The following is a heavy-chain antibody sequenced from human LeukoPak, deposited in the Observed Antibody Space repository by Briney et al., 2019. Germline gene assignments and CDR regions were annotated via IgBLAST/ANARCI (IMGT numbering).Heavy chain of an antibody. V-gene: IGHV3-21*01. J-gene: IGHJ4*02. CDR1: GFTFSSYS. CDR3: VRGGGRGDYNERYYFDY. D-gene: IGHD3-22*01. CDR2: ISSSSSYI. Sequence: GGSLRLSCAASGFTFSSYSMNWVRQAPGKGLEWVSSISSSSSYIYYADSVKGRFTISRDNAKNSLQLQMNSLKAEDTAVYYCVRGGGRGDYNERYYFDYWGQGTLVTVSS.